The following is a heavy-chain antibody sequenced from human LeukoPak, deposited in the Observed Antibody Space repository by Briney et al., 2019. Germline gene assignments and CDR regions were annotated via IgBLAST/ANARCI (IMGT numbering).Heavy chain of an antibody. CDR3: AREGGYNPGAFDI. J-gene: IGHJ3*02. CDR1: GYTFTDYY. Sequence: ASAKLSCNASGYTFTDYYMHWVRQAPTQGLEWMGWINPNSGGTNYAQKFQGRVTMTRDTSISTAYMELSSLRSDDTAVYYCAREGGYNPGAFDIWGQGTMVTVSS. V-gene: IGHV1-2*02. D-gene: IGHD5-24*01. CDR2: INPNSGGT.